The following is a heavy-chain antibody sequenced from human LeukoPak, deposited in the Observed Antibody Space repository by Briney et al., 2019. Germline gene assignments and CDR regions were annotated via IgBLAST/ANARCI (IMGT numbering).Heavy chain of an antibody. CDR2: INHSGST. D-gene: IGHD6-19*01. V-gene: IGHV4-34*01. J-gene: IGHJ6*04. CDR1: GGSFSGYY. CDR3: ARGYSSGWNKSRRRNYYYYGMDV. Sequence: SETLSLTCAVYGGSFSGYYWSWIRQPPGKGLEWIGEINHSGSTNYNPSLKSRVTISVDTSKNQFSLKLSSVTAADTAVYYCARGYSSGWNKSRRRNYYYYGMDVWGKGTTVTVSS.